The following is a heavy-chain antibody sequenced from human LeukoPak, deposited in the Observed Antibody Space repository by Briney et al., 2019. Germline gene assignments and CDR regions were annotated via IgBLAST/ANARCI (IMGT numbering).Heavy chain of an antibody. Sequence: KPGGSLRLSCAASGFTFSSYSMNWVRQAPGKGLEWVSSIGSSSSYIYYADSVKGRFTISRDNAKNSLYLQMNSLRAEDTAVYYCARDNWLMGRFFDPWGQGTLVTVSS. CDR1: GFTFSSYS. CDR3: ARDNWLMGRFFDP. J-gene: IGHJ5*02. CDR2: IGSSSSYI. V-gene: IGHV3-21*01. D-gene: IGHD3-10*01.